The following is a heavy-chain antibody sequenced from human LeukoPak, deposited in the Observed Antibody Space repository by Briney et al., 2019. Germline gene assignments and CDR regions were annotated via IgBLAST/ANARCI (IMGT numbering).Heavy chain of an antibody. Sequence: ASVKVSCKVSGYTLTELSMHWVRQAPGKGLEWMGGFDPEDGGAIYAQKFQGRVTMTEDTSTDTAYMELSSLRSEDTAVYYCATGPTGGGDNWFDPWGQGTLVTVSS. CDR2: FDPEDGGA. CDR1: GYTLTELS. V-gene: IGHV1-24*01. D-gene: IGHD3-16*01. J-gene: IGHJ5*02. CDR3: ATGPTGGGDNWFDP.